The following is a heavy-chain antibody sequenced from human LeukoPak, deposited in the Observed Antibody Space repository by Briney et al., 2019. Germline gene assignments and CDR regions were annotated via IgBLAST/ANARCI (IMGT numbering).Heavy chain of an antibody. J-gene: IGHJ4*02. CDR3: AREACSDGVCYFEY. V-gene: IGHV1-18*01. CDR1: GDTFTNYG. Sequence: ASVKVSCKAPGDTFTNYGFSWVRQAPGEGLEWMGWISAYNGDTKYPQKFQGRVTMTTDTSATTVYMELGSLRFDDAAVYYCAREACSDGVCYFEYWGQGTLVTVSS. D-gene: IGHD2-8*01. CDR2: ISAYNGDT.